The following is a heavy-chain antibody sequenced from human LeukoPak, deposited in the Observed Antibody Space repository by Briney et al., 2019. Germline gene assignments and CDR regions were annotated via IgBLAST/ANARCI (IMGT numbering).Heavy chain of an antibody. CDR3: ARDEVAAAARYNWFDP. J-gene: IGHJ5*02. D-gene: IGHD6-13*01. V-gene: IGHV3-30-3*01. Sequence: PGGSLRLSCAASGFTFSSYAMHWVRQAPGKGLEWVAVISYDGSNKYYADSVKGRFTISRDNSKNTLYLQMNSLRAEDTAVYYCARDEVAAAARYNWFDPWGQGTLVTVSS. CDR1: GFTFSSYA. CDR2: ISYDGSNK.